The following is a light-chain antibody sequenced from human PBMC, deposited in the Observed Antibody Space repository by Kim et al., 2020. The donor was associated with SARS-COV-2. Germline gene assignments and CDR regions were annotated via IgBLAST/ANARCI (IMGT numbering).Light chain of an antibody. CDR3: QQYNNFRT. J-gene: IGKJ1*01. Sequence: SVSPGEKATSSCRASQSVSTKVAWYQQKPGQAPRLLMYGTSTRATGIPGRFSGSGSGTEFTLTISSLQSEDFAVYYCQQYNNFRTFGQGTKVDIK. CDR1: QSVSTK. V-gene: IGKV3-15*01. CDR2: GTS.